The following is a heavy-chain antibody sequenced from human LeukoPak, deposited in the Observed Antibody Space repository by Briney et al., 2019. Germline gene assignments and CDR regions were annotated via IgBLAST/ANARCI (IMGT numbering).Heavy chain of an antibody. CDR1: GFIFNNYG. CDR3: ARLPTFYFDSSHYHYDY. V-gene: IGHV3-23*01. CDR2: ISGSGPST. D-gene: IGHD3-22*01. Sequence: GGSLRLSCAASGFIFNNYGMSWVRQAPGKGLEWVSPISGSGPSTAYADSVKGRFTISRDKSKNTLYLEMNSLKVEDTAVYYCARLPTFYFDSSHYHYDYWGRGTQVTVSS. J-gene: IGHJ4*02.